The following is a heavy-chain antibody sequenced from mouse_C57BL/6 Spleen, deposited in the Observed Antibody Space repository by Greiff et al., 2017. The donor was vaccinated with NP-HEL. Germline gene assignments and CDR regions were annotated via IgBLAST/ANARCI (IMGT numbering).Heavy chain of an antibody. J-gene: IGHJ2*01. CDR2: ISGGGGNT. CDR3: ARDYGSTEFPYFDY. Sequence: EVQRVESGGGLVKPGGSLKLSCAASGFTFSSYTMSWVRQTPEKRLEWVATISGGGGNTYYPDSVKGRFTISRDNAKNTLYLQMSSLRSEDTALYYCARDYGSTEFPYFDYWGQGTTLTVSS. D-gene: IGHD1-1*01. V-gene: IGHV5-9*01. CDR1: GFTFSSYT.